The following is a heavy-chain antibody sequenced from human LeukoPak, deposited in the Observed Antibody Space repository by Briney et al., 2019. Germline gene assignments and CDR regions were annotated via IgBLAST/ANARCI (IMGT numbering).Heavy chain of an antibody. CDR1: GYTFTGYY. Sequence: GASVKVSCKASGYTFTGYYMHWVRPAPGQGLAWMGWINPNSGGTNYAQKFQGRVTMTRDTSISTAYMELSRLRSDDTAVYYCARAYSYGSRPDYWGQGTLVTVSS. D-gene: IGHD5-18*01. CDR2: INPNSGGT. V-gene: IGHV1-2*02. J-gene: IGHJ4*02. CDR3: ARAYSYGSRPDY.